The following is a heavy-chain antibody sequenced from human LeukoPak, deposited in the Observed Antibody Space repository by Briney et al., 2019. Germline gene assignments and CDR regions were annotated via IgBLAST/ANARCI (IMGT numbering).Heavy chain of an antibody. Sequence: GSLRLSCAASGFTFSSYSMNWVRQAPGKGLEWVSSISSSSSYIYYADSVKGRFTISRDNAKNSLYLQMNSLRDEDTAVYYCSRATYYDFWSGYYLNLWFDPWGQGTLVTVSS. CDR1: GFTFSSYS. J-gene: IGHJ5*02. CDR2: ISSSSSYI. D-gene: IGHD3-3*01. V-gene: IGHV3-21*01. CDR3: SRATYYDFWSGYYLNLWFDP.